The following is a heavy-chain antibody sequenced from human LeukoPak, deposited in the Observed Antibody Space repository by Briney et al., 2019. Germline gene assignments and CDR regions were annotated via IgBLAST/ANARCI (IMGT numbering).Heavy chain of an antibody. CDR1: GFTFSDYY. V-gene: IGHV3-11*01. Sequence: PGGSLRLSCAASGFTFSDYYMSWIRQAPGKGLEWVSYISSSGSTIYYADSVKGRFTISRDNAKNSLYLQMNSLRAEDTAVYYCARDKLWGYSYLSRDFDYWGQGTLVTVSS. CDR2: ISSSGSTI. CDR3: ARDKLWGYSYLSRDFDY. D-gene: IGHD5-18*01. J-gene: IGHJ4*02.